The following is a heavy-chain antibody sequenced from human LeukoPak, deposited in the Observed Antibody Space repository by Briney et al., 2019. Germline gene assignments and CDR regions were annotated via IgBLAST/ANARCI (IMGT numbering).Heavy chain of an antibody. CDR3: ARAVGRYYDILTGFDY. V-gene: IGHV1-18*04. Sequence: ASVKVSCKASGYTFTGYYMHWVRQAPGQGLEWMGWISAYNGNTNYAQKLQGRVTMTTDTSTSTAYMELRSLRSDDTAVYYCARAVGRYYDILTGFDYWGQGTLVTVSS. D-gene: IGHD3-9*01. J-gene: IGHJ4*02. CDR2: ISAYNGNT. CDR1: GYTFTGYY.